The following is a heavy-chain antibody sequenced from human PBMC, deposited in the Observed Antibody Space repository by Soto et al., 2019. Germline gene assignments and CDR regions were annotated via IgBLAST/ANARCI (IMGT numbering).Heavy chain of an antibody. Sequence: GSLRLSCAASGFTFSSYAMSWVRQAPGKGLEWVSAISGSGGSTYYADSVKGRFTISRDNSKNTLYLQMNSLRAEDTAVYYCAKDPRGYCSGGSCSYWGQGTLVTVSS. J-gene: IGHJ4*02. CDR3: AKDPRGYCSGGSCSY. CDR1: GFTFSSYA. V-gene: IGHV3-23*01. D-gene: IGHD2-15*01. CDR2: ISGSGGST.